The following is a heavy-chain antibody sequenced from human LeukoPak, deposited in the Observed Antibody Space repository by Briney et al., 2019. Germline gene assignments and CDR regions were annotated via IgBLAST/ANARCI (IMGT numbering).Heavy chain of an antibody. D-gene: IGHD3-22*01. V-gene: IGHV1-46*01. CDR2: INSSGGST. Sequence: ASVTVSCKASGYIFTSYYMHWVRQAPGQGLEWMGIINSSGGSTSYAQKFQGRVTMTRDTSTSTVYMELSSLRSEDTAVYYCARDLGIYDSSGYPYYFDYWGQGTLVTVSS. J-gene: IGHJ4*02. CDR1: GYIFTSYY. CDR3: ARDLGIYDSSGYPYYFDY.